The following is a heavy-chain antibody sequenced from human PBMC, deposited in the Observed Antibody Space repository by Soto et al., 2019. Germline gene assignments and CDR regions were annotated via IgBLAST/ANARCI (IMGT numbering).Heavy chain of an antibody. Sequence: LRLSCAASGFTSSSYSMNWVRQAPLKGLEWVSSISSSSSYIYYADSVKGRFTISRDNAKNSLYLQMNSLRAEDTAVYYCARDPGDDYYDSSGFDYWGQGTLVTVSS. CDR3: ARDPGDDYYDSSGFDY. V-gene: IGHV3-21*01. D-gene: IGHD3-22*01. J-gene: IGHJ4*02. CDR2: ISSSSSYI. CDR1: GFTSSSYS.